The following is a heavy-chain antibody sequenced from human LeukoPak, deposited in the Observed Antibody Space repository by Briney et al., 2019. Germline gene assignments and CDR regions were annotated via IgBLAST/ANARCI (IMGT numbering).Heavy chain of an antibody. CDR1: GGSISSYY. D-gene: IGHD6-13*01. V-gene: IGHV4-59*01. J-gene: IGHJ3*02. Sequence: SQTLSLTCTVSGGSISSYYWSWIRQPPGKGLEWIGYIYYSGSTNYNPSLKSRVTISVDTSKNQFSLKLSSVTAADTAVYYCARSNGSSWYRGAFDIWGQGTMVTVSS. CDR3: ARSNGSSWYRGAFDI. CDR2: IYYSGST.